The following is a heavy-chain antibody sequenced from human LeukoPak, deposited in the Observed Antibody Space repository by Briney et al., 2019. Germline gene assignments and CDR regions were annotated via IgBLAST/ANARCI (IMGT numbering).Heavy chain of an antibody. J-gene: IGHJ4*02. D-gene: IGHD3-16*01. Sequence: GGSLRLSCVSSGFIFSDYSVNWVRQAPGKGLEWISYITASSDNINYADSVGGRFTISRDNAKNSLYLQMNSLRDDDTAIYYCARGAHRGAWLIDYWGQGTLVTVSS. CDR1: GFIFSDYS. CDR2: ITASSDNI. V-gene: IGHV3-48*02. CDR3: ARGAHRGAWLIDY.